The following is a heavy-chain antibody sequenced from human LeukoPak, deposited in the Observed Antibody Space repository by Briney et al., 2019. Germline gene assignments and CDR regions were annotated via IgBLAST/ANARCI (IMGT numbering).Heavy chain of an antibody. Sequence: SETLSLTCAVYGGSFSGYYWSWIRQPPGKGLEWIGEINHSGSTNYNPSLKSRVTISVDTSKNQFSLKLSSVTAADTAVYYCARLEDSSGWYGSVELFDYWGQGTLVTVSS. J-gene: IGHJ4*02. CDR3: ARLEDSSGWYGSVELFDY. CDR1: GGSFSGYY. D-gene: IGHD6-19*01. CDR2: INHSGST. V-gene: IGHV4-34*01.